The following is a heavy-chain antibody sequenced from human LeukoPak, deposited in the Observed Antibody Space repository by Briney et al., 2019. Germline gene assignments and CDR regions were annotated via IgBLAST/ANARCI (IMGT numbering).Heavy chain of an antibody. V-gene: IGHV3-53*01. CDR1: GFTVSSNY. D-gene: IGHD5-18*01. CDR2: IYSGGST. Sequence: PGGSLRLSCAASGFTVSSNYMSWVRRAPGRGLEWVSVIYSGGSTYYADSVKGRFTISRDNSKNTLYLQMNSLRAEDTAVYYCAREATAGGDDYWGQGTLVTVSS. J-gene: IGHJ4*02. CDR3: AREATAGGDDY.